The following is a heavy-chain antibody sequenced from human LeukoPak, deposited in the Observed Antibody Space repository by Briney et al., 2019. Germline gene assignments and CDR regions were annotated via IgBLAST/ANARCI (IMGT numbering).Heavy chain of an antibody. CDR2: ISSSSSYI. Sequence: GGSLRLSCAASGFTFSSYSMNWVRQAPGKGPEWVSSISSSSSYIYYADSVKGRFTISRDNAKNSLYLQMNSLRAEDTAVYYCAREWELLDDAFDIWGQGTMVTVSS. D-gene: IGHD1-26*01. CDR1: GFTFSSYS. V-gene: IGHV3-21*01. J-gene: IGHJ3*02. CDR3: AREWELLDDAFDI.